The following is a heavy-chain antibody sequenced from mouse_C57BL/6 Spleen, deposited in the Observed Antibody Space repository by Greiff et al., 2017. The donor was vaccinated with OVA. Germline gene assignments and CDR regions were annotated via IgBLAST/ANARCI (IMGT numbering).Heavy chain of an antibody. D-gene: IGHD2-5*01. V-gene: IGHV5-16*01. Sequence: EVQVVESEGGLVQPGSSMKLSCTASGFTFSDYYMAWVRQVPEKGLEWVANINYDGSSTYYLDSLKSRFIISRDNAKNILYLQMSSLKSEDTATYYCARDDSNYSYWYFDVWGTGTTVTVSS. J-gene: IGHJ1*03. CDR1: GFTFSDYY. CDR2: INYDGSST. CDR3: ARDDSNYSYWYFDV.